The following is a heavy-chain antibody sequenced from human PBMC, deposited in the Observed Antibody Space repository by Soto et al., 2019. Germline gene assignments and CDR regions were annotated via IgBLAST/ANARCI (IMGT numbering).Heavy chain of an antibody. V-gene: IGHV3-30*18. Sequence: PGGSLRLSCAASGFTFSSYGMHWVRQAPGKGLEWVAVISYDGSNKYYADYVKGRFTISRDNSKNTLYLKMNSLRAEDTAVYYCAKDLKGYGATTRYYYYYGMDVWGQGTTVTVSS. D-gene: IGHD5-12*01. CDR3: AKDLKGYGATTRYYYYYGMDV. J-gene: IGHJ6*02. CDR1: GFTFSSYG. CDR2: ISYDGSNK.